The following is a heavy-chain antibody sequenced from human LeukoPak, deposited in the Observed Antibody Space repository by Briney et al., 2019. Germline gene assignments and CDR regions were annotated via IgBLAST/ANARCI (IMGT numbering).Heavy chain of an antibody. CDR3: VTIMYDSSGYSYFDL. CDR1: GGSISSYSYY. Sequence: SGTLSLSCTVSGGSISSYSYYWGWIRQPPGKGLEWIGSINYSGSTNYTPSLKTRVTISVDTSRDQFSLKMSSVTAADTAVYYCVTIMYDSSGYSYFDLWGQGTLVTVSS. V-gene: IGHV4-39*01. CDR2: INYSGST. J-gene: IGHJ4*02. D-gene: IGHD3-22*01.